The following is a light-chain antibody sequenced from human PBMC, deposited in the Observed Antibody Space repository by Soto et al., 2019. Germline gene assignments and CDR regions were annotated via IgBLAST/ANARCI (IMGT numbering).Light chain of an antibody. CDR2: DVR. V-gene: IGLV2-14*01. CDR3: SSYTSSSTVV. Sequence: QSALTQPASVSGSPGQSITISCTGTSSDVGGYNYVSWYQQHPGRAPKLMIYDVRNRPSGVSIRFSGSKSGTTASLTISGLQAEDEADYYCSSYTSSSTVVFGGGTKVTVL. CDR1: SSDVGGYNY. J-gene: IGLJ3*02.